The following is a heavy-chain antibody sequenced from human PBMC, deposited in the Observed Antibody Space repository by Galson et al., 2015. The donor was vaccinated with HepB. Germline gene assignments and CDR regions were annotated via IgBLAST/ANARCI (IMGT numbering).Heavy chain of an antibody. V-gene: IGHV3-21*01. CDR1: GFTFSSYS. CDR3: ARDSFGSYGSGKAFDI. D-gene: IGHD3-10*01. Sequence: SCAASGFTFSSYSMNWVRQAPGKGLEWVSSISSSSSYIYYADSVKGRFTISRDYAKNSLYLQMNSLRAEDTAVYYCARDSFGSYGSGKAFDIWGQGTMVTVSS. J-gene: IGHJ3*02. CDR2: ISSSSSYI.